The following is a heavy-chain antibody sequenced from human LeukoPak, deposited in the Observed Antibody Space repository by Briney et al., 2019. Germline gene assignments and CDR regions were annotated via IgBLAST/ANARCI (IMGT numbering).Heavy chain of an antibody. CDR3: ARATTTFDD. CDR2: ISDSGST. J-gene: IGHJ4*02. V-gene: IGHV4-59*01. D-gene: IGHD4-11*01. CDR1: GGSISSYY. Sequence: PSETLSLTCSVSGGSISSYYWSWIRQPPGKGPEWIGYISDSGSTNYKPSLKSRATISLDTSKNQFTLRLTSVTTADTAVYFCARATTTFDDWGPGTLVTVSS.